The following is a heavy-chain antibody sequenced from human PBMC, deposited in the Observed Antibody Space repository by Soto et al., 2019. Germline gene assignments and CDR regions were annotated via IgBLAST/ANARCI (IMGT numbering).Heavy chain of an antibody. CDR3: ARDSRRYWISTSCYARCGMDV. V-gene: IGHV3-30-3*01. J-gene: IGHJ6*02. CDR1: GFTFSSYA. Sequence: QVQLVESGGGVVLRGRSMRLSCAASGFTFSSYAMHWVRHAPGKGLEWVAVISNDGSNKYYADSVKGRFTISRDNSKNTLYLQMNSRIAEDTAVYSCARDSRRYWISTSCYARCGMDVWGQGTTVTVSS. D-gene: IGHD2-2*01. CDR2: ISNDGSNK.